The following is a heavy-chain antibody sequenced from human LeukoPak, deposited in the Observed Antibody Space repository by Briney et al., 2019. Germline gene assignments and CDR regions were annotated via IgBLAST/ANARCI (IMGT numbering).Heavy chain of an antibody. J-gene: IGHJ4*02. D-gene: IGHD6-19*01. CDR3: ARGTLYSGWSYYFDY. V-gene: IGHV4-39*07. Sequence: SETLSLTCTVSGGSISSSSYYWGWIRQPPGKGLEWIGSIYYSGSTYYNPSLKSRVTISVDTSKNQFSLKLSSVTAADTAVYYCARGTLYSGWSYYFDYWGQGSQVTVSP. CDR1: GGSISSSSYY. CDR2: IYYSGST.